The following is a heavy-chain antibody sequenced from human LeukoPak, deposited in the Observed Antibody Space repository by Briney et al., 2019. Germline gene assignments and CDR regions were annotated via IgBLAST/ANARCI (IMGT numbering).Heavy chain of an antibody. CDR1: GGSISSSSYY. V-gene: IGHV4-39*01. J-gene: IGHJ3*02. Sequence: PSETLSLTCTVSGGSISSSSYYWGWIRQPPGKGLEWIRSIYYSGSTYYNPSLKSRVTISVDTSKNQFSLKLSSVTAADTAVYYCARHERGTRGAFDIWGQGTMVTVSS. CDR2: IYYSGST. CDR3: ARHERGTRGAFDI. D-gene: IGHD1-1*01.